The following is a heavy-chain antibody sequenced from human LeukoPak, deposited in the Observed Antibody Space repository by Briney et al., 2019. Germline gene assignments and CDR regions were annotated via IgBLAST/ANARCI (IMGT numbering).Heavy chain of an antibody. J-gene: IGHJ4*02. CDR3: ARGSAYYYDSSGYI. CDR1: GFTFSDYY. D-gene: IGHD3-22*01. CDR2: ISSSSSTI. Sequence: GGSLRLSCAASGFTFSDYYMSWIRQAPGKGLEWVSYISSSSSTIYYADSVKGRFTISRDNAKNSLYLQMNSLRAEDTAVYYCARGSAYYYDSSGYIWGQGTLVTVSS. V-gene: IGHV3-11*04.